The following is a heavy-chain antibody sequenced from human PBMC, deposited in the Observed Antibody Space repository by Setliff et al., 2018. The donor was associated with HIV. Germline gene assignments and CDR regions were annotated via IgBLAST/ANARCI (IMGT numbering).Heavy chain of an antibody. CDR1: GGTFSSYA. J-gene: IGHJ3*02. CDR2: IIPIFGTA. V-gene: IGHV1-69*05. CDR3: ARDSEWGSYIFWTFDI. Sequence: ASVKVSCKASGGTFSSYAISWVRQAPGQGLEWMGGIIPIFGTANYAQKSQGRVTITTDESTSTAYMELRSLRSDDTAVYYCARDSEWGSYIFWTFDIWGQGTMVTVSS. D-gene: IGHD1-26*01.